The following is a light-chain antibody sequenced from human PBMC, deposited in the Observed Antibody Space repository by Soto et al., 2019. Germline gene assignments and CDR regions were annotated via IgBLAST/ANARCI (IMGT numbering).Light chain of an antibody. CDR1: PSSFRSES. Sequence: QSVLTQPPSASGAPGQTVTISCSGRPSSFRSESVCWYRHIPETAPKLIIYATDQRPSGVPDRFSGFKSGTSASLAISGLRAEDEADYYCAAWDGSLRGRVFGGRTKVTVL. J-gene: IGLJ3*02. CDR3: AAWDGSLRGRV. CDR2: ATD. V-gene: IGLV1-47*01.